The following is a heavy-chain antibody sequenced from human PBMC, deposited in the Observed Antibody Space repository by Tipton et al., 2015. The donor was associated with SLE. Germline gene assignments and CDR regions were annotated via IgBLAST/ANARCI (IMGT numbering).Heavy chain of an antibody. CDR1: GGSISSYY. Sequence: TLSLTCTVSGGSISSYYWSWIRQPPGKGLEWIGYIYYSGSTNYNLSLKSRVTISVDTSKNQFSLKLSSVTAADTAVYYCASVPGYYDSSGTDAFDIWGQGTMVTVSS. J-gene: IGHJ3*02. CDR2: IYYSGST. CDR3: ASVPGYYDSSGTDAFDI. D-gene: IGHD3-22*01. V-gene: IGHV4-59*01.